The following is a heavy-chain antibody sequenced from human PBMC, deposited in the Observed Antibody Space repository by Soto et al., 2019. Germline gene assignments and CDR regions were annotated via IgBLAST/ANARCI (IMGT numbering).Heavy chain of an antibody. J-gene: IGHJ4*02. Sequence: GASVKVSCKASGYTFTSYDIYWVRQATGQGLEWMGWMNPNTGNSGYAQKFQGRVTMTSDTSISTAHMELSSLRSEDTAVYYCARLLAGSGSYYSPPYFDYWGQGTLVTVSS. D-gene: IGHD3-10*01. CDR3: ARLLAGSGSYYSPPYFDY. CDR2: MNPNTGNS. CDR1: GYTFTSYD. V-gene: IGHV1-8*01.